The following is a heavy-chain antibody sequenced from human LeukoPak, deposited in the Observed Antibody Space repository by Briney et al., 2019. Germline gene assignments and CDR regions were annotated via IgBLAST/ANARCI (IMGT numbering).Heavy chain of an antibody. CDR3: AKDQVGRAFTMIVVVISYFDY. Sequence: ASVKVSCKASGYTFTGYYMHWVRQAPGQGLEWMGWINPNSGGTNYAQKFQGRVTMTRDTSISTAYMELSRLRSDDTAVYYCAKDQVGRAFTMIVVVISYFDYWGQGTLVTVSS. CDR1: GYTFTGYY. V-gene: IGHV1-2*02. D-gene: IGHD3-22*01. J-gene: IGHJ4*02. CDR2: INPNSGGT.